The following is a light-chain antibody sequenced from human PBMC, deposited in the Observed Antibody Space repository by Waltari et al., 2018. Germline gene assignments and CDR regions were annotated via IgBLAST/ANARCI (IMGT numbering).Light chain of an antibody. CDR2: SAD. Sequence: QTVVTQETSLTVSPGGTVTLTCASSTGAVTSGYFPTWFQQRPGQPPRSVIYSADNRHSWTPARFSGSLIGGKAALTLSGVQPEDEADYYCLLFYGGAYVFGTGTKLTVL. CDR1: TGAVTSGYF. CDR3: LLFYGGAYV. J-gene: IGLJ1*01. V-gene: IGLV7-43*01.